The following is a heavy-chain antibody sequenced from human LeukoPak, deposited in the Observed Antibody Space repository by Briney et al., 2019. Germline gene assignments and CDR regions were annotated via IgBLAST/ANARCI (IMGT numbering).Heavy chain of an antibody. J-gene: IGHJ4*02. CDR3: ARSQWLVVLDY. Sequence: SETLSLTCAVYGESFSGYYWSWIRQPPGKGLEWIGEINHSGSTNYSPSLKSRVTISVDTAKNQFSLKLSSVTAADTAMYYCARSQWLVVLDYWGQGTLVTVSS. CDR2: INHSGST. V-gene: IGHV4-34*01. D-gene: IGHD6-19*01. CDR1: GESFSGYY.